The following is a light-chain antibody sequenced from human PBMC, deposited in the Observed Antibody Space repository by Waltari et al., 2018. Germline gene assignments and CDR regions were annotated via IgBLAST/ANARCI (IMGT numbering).Light chain of an antibody. CDR3: QQYEYLPT. J-gene: IGKJ3*01. CDR1: HGISIC. CDR2: GAS. Sequence: EIQMTQSPSSLSASVRDRVTITCQASHGISICLNSYQQKPGKAPNLLIYGASNLETGVPSRFSGSGAGTDFNLTISSLQPEDIATYYCQQYEYLPTFGPGTKVDIK. V-gene: IGKV1-33*01.